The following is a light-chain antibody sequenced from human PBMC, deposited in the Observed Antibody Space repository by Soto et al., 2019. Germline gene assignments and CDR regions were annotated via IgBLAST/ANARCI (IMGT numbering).Light chain of an antibody. J-gene: IGKJ4*01. CDR2: DAS. CDR1: QDVDNY. Sequence: EIVLTQSPATLSLSPGERATLSCRASQDVDNYLAWYQQKPGQAPRLLIYDASNRATGIPARFSGSGSGTDFTLTISSLEPEDFAVYYCQQRSNWPPLTFGGGTKVEIE. CDR3: QQRSNWPPLT. V-gene: IGKV3-11*01.